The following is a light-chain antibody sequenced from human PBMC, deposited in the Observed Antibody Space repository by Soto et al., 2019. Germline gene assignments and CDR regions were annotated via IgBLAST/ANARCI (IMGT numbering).Light chain of an antibody. Sequence: EIVLTQSPGTLSLSPGERATVSCRASQSVSNNYLAWYQQKPGQAPRLLIYGASSRATGIPDRFSGSGSGTDFTLTISRLEPDDLAVYYCQQYGSSPVTFGQGTKVQI. CDR1: QSVSNNY. CDR2: GAS. CDR3: QQYGSSPVT. J-gene: IGKJ1*01. V-gene: IGKV3-20*01.